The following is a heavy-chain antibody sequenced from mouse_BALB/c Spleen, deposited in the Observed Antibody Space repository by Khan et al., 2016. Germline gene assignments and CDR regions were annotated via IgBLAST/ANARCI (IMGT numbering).Heavy chain of an antibody. J-gene: IGHJ4*01. D-gene: IGHD3-3*01. V-gene: IGHV1-9*01. CDR3: ARSTRGNYYAMDY. CDR1: GYTFSSYW. CDR2: IFSGSGNT. Sequence: QVQLQQSGAELMKPGASLKISCKATGYTFSSYWIEWVKQRPGHGLEWIGEIFSGSGNTNYNEKFRGKATFTADTSSNTAYMQLSSLTSEDSAVYYCARSTRGNYYAMDYWGQGTSVTVSS.